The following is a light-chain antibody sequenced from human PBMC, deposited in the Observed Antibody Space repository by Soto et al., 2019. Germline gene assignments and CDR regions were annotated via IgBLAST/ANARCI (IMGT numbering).Light chain of an antibody. CDR3: CSYAGSYIWV. V-gene: IGLV2-11*01. J-gene: IGLJ3*02. CDR2: DVS. CDR1: SSDVGGYNY. Sequence: QSALTQPRSVSGSPGQSVTISCTGTSSDVGGYNYVSWYQQHPGKAPKLMIYDVSKRPSGVPDRFSGSKSGNTASLTISGLQAVDEADYYCCSYAGSYIWVFGGGTQLTVL.